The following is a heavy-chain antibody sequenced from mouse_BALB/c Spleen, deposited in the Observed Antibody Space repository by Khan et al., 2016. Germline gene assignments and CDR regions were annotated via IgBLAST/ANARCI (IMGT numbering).Heavy chain of an antibody. D-gene: IGHD2-1*01. CDR2: IYPGDGDT. CDR1: GYTFTSYW. Sequence: QVQLQQSGAELARPGASVKLSCKASGYTFTSYWMQWVKRRPGQGLEWIGAIYPGDGDTRYTQKFKGKATLTADKSSSTAYMQLSSLASEDSAVDYCARSGNYPWYFDVGGAGTTGTVSS. J-gene: IGHJ1*01. V-gene: IGHV1-87*01. CDR3: ARSGNYPWYFDV.